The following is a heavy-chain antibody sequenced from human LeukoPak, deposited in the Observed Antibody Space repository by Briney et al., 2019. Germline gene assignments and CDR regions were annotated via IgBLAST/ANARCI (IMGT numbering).Heavy chain of an antibody. CDR2: IKEDGSET. Sequence: PGGPLRLSCAASGFTFSRSWMDWVRQAPGKGLEWVANIKEDGSETHYVDSAKGRFTISRDHAKSSLYLQMDSLRVEDTAIYYCSESLNYWGQGTLVTVSS. V-gene: IGHV3-7*01. CDR1: GFTFSRSW. J-gene: IGHJ4*02. CDR3: SESLNY.